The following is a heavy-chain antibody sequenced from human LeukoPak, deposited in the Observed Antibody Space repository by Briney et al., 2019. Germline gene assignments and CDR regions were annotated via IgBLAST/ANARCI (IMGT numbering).Heavy chain of an antibody. CDR2: INPSGGST. V-gene: IGHV1-46*01. Sequence: ASVKVSCKASGYTFTSYYMHWVRQAPGQGLEWMGIINPSGGSTSYAQKFQGRVTMIRDTSTSTVYMELSSLRSEDTAVYYCARDLGSSSVEGLFDPWGQGTLVTVSS. J-gene: IGHJ5*02. D-gene: IGHD6-6*01. CDR3: ARDLGSSSVEGLFDP. CDR1: GYTFTSYY.